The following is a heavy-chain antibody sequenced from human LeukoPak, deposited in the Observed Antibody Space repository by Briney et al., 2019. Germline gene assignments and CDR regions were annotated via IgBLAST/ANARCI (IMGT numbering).Heavy chain of an antibody. J-gene: IGHJ4*02. V-gene: IGHV3-7*01. CDR2: IYSDGCEK. Sequence: PGGCLSLSRVASLFSSSSYWMSWVGPARGKGREGVGIIYSDGCEKYYVDCVEGGFTISSDNAKNSLHLQMNSLRAEDTDVCVCSGRDGYNTFYIEYWGQGTPVTDSS. CDR3: SGRDGYNTFYIEY. CDR1: LFSSSSYW. D-gene: IGHD5-24*01.